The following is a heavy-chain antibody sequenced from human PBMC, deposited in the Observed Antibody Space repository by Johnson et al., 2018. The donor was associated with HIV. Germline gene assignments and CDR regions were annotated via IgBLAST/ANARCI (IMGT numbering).Heavy chain of an antibody. Sequence: QVQLVESGGGVVQPGGSLRLSCAASGFTFSSYGMHWVRQAPGKGLEWVAFIRYDGSNKYYADSVKGRFTISRDNSNNTLYLQMNSLRAEDTAVYYCARVPRIEQQLVHAFDIWGQGTMVTVSS. J-gene: IGHJ3*02. CDR1: GFTFSSYG. D-gene: IGHD6-13*01. V-gene: IGHV3-30*02. CDR3: ARVPRIEQQLVHAFDI. CDR2: IRYDGSNK.